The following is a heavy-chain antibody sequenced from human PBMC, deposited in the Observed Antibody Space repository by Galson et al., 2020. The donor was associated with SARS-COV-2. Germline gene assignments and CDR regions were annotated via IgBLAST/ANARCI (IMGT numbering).Heavy chain of an antibody. D-gene: IGHD1-26*01. Sequence: GGSLRLSCAASGFTFSSYAMHWVRQAPGKGLEWVAVISYDGSSKYYADSVKGRFTISRDNSKNALYLQMNSLRAEDTAVYYCARPNSGSYQGLFDYWGQGTLVTVSS. CDR3: ARPNSGSYQGLFDY. J-gene: IGHJ4*02. CDR2: ISYDGSSK. CDR1: GFTFSSYA. V-gene: IGHV3-30*04.